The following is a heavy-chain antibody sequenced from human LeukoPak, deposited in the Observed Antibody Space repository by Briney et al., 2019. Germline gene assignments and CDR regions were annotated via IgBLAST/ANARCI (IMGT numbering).Heavy chain of an antibody. CDR1: GFPLSSYW. V-gene: IGHV3-74*01. CDR2: IDEKGSVR. J-gene: IGHJ4*02. CDR3: VRDLILVWTPGDDFDF. Sequence: GGSLRLSCAVSGFPLSSYWMHWVRQAPGKGLEWVSRIDEKGSVRTYADSVKGRFTVSRDNAKKTVYLQMNSLKVEDTAVYYCVRDLILVWTPGDDFDFWGQGTLVTVSS. D-gene: IGHD2-8*01.